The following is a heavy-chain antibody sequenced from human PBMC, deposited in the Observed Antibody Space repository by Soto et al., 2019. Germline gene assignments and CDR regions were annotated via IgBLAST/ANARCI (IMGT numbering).Heavy chain of an antibody. CDR1: GYTFTSYD. J-gene: IGHJ5*02. Sequence: GASVKVSCKASGYTFTSYDINWVRQATGQGLEWMGWMNPNSGNTGYAQKLQGRVTMTRNTSISTAYMELSSLRSEDTAVYYCARGPPYSSWNWFDPWGQGTLVTVSS. D-gene: IGHD6-6*01. V-gene: IGHV1-8*01. CDR2: MNPNSGNT. CDR3: ARGPPYSSWNWFDP.